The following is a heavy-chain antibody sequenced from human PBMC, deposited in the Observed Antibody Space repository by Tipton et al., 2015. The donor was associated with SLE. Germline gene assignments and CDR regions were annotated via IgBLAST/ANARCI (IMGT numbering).Heavy chain of an antibody. CDR1: GGSISFDY. CDR3: ARGSDGEYVRYFDV. V-gene: IGHV4-4*07. D-gene: IGHD4-17*01. Sequence: GLVKPSETLSLTCTVSGGSISFDYWSWIRQSAGRGLEWIGRIYSSGDRDYNPSLRSRVTMSIDASQNRVSLRLKSVSAADTAVYYCARGSDGEYVRYFDVWGPGILVTVS. CDR2: IYSSGDR. J-gene: IGHJ2*01.